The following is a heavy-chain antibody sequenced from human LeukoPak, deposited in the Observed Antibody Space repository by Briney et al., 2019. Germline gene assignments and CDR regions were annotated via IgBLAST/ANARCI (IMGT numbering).Heavy chain of an antibody. Sequence: SETLSLTCTVSGGSISSYYWSWIRQPPGKGLEWIGYIYYSGSTNYNPSLKSRVTISVDTSKNQFSLKLSSVTAADTAVYYCARHSVGGARARYYDILTGPLSRGYYYGMDVWGQGTTVTVSS. D-gene: IGHD3-9*01. V-gene: IGHV4-59*08. CDR1: GGSISSYY. J-gene: IGHJ6*02. CDR2: IYYSGST. CDR3: ARHSVGGARARYYDILTGPLSRGYYYGMDV.